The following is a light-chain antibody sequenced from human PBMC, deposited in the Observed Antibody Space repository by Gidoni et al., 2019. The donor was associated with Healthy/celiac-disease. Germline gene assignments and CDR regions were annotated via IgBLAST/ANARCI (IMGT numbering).Light chain of an antibody. CDR2: YDD. J-gene: IGLJ1*01. CDR1: SSNIGNNA. CDR3: AAWDDSLNGYV. V-gene: IGLV1-36*01. Sequence: QSVLPQPPSVSAAPRQGVTISCSGSSSNIGNNAVTWYQQLPGKAPKLLIYYDDLLPSGVSDRFSGSKSGTSASLAISGLQSEDEADYYCAAWDDSLNGYVFGTGTKVTVL.